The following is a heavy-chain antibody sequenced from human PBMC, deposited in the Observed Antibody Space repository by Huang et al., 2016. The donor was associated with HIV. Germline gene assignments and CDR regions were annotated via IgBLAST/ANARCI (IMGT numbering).Heavy chain of an antibody. J-gene: IGHJ4*02. CDR3: ARLLYRYYFDY. CDR2: IYYSGST. CDR1: GGAISSSSYY. V-gene: IGHV4-39*01. Sequence: QLQLQESGPGLVKPSETLSLTCTVSGGAISSSSYYWGWIRQPPGKGLEWIGSIYYSGSTYYNPSLKSRVTISVDTSNNQFSLKLSSVTAADTAVYYCARLLYRYYFDYWGQGTLVTVSS. D-gene: IGHD1-26*01.